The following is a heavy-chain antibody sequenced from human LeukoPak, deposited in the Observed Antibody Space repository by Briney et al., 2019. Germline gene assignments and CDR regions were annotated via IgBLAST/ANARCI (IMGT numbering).Heavy chain of an antibody. J-gene: IGHJ4*02. V-gene: IGHV3-23*01. CDR3: AKSSSSWHKTGIDY. CDR1: GFTFSSYA. Sequence: SGGSLRLSCAASGFTFSSYAMSWVRQAPGKGLEWVSAISGSGGSTYYADSVKGRFTISRDNSKNTLYLQMNSLRAEDTAVYYCAKSSSSWHKTGIDYWGQGTLVTVSS. CDR2: ISGSGGST. D-gene: IGHD6-13*01.